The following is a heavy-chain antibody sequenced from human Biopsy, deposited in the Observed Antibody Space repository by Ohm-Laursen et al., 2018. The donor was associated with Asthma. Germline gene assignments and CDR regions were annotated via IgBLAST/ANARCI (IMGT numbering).Heavy chain of an antibody. CDR2: ISPFTGDT. J-gene: IGHJ4*02. Sequence: ASVKVSCKASGYTFRSYGVSWVRQAPGQGLEWMVWISPFTGDTHFGQKFQGIVTMTTDTSTDTAYMELRSLRSDDTAVYYCARHPYNFGGFDYWGQGSLVLVSS. D-gene: IGHD5-24*01. CDR1: GYTFRSYG. CDR3: ARHPYNFGGFDY. V-gene: IGHV1-18*04.